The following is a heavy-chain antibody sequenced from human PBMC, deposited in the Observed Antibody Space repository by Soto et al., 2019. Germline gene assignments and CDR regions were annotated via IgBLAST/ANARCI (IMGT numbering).Heavy chain of an antibody. CDR3: ANPLACTDAFDI. CDR1: GFTFSSYG. J-gene: IGHJ3*02. CDR2: ISYDGSNK. Sequence: QVQLVESGGGVVQPWRSLRLSCAASGFTFSSYGMHWVCQAPGKGLEWVAVISYDGSNKYYADSVKGRFTISRDNSKNTLYLQMNSLRAEDTAVYYCANPLACTDAFDIWGQGTMVTVSS. V-gene: IGHV3-30*18. D-gene: IGHD6-19*01.